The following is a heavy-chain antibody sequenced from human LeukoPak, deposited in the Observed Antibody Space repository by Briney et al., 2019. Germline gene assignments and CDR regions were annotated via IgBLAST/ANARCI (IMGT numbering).Heavy chain of an antibody. CDR1: GGSISSGGYY. V-gene: IGHV4-31*03. D-gene: IGHD3-10*01. CDR2: IYYSGST. CDR3: ARDRSRGLNYFDY. J-gene: IGHJ4*02. Sequence: KPSETLSLTCTVSGGSISSGGYYWSWIRQHPGKGLEWIGYIYYSGSTYYNPSLKSRVTISVDTSKNHFSLKLSSVTAADTAVYYCARDRSRGLNYFDYWGQGTLVTVSS.